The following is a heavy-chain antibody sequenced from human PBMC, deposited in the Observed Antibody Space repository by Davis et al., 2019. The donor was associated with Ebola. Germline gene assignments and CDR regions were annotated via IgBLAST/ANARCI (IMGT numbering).Heavy chain of an antibody. J-gene: IGHJ5*02. CDR2: IDPSDSYT. D-gene: IGHD3-22*01. V-gene: IGHV5-10-1*01. CDR1: GYSFTSYW. CDR3: ARHWGHYYDSSGYYWFDP. Sequence: GESLKISCKGSGYSFTSYWISWVRQMPGKGLEWMGRIDPSDSYTNYSPSFQGHVTISADKSISTAYLQWSSLKASDTAMYYCARHWGHYYDSSGYYWFDPWGQGTLVTVSS.